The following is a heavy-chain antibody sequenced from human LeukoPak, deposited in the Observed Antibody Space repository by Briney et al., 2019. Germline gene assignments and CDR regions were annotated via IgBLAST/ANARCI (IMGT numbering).Heavy chain of an antibody. CDR1: GGSISSYY. V-gene: IGHV4-59*12. J-gene: IGHJ5*02. Sequence: SETLSLTCTVSGGSISSYYWSWIRQPPGKGLEWIGYIYYSGSTNYNPSLKSRVTMSVDTSKNQFSLKLSSVTAADTAVYYCARVGYSSSYTTWGQGTLVTVSS. CDR3: ARVGYSSSYTT. D-gene: IGHD6-6*01. CDR2: IYYSGST.